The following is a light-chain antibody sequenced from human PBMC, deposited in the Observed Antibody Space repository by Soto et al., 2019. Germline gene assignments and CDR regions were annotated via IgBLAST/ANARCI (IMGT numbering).Light chain of an antibody. CDR3: QQYSSNPQT. V-gene: IGKV4-1*01. Sequence: DIVMTQSPDSLAVSLGDRATINCKSNQSLFYSANNRDYLAWYQHKPGQPPKLLIYWASTRESGVPDRFGGGGSGTDFTLTITSLQAEDVAVYYCQQYSSNPQTFGQGTKLEIK. CDR2: WAS. CDR1: QSLFYSANNRDY. J-gene: IGKJ2*01.